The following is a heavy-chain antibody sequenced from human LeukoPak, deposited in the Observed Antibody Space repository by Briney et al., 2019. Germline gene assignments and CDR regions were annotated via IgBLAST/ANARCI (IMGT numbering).Heavy chain of an antibody. CDR1: GGSISSYY. CDR3: ARRVNYYGSGSYYFDP. CDR2: IYYSGST. V-gene: IGHV4-59*08. D-gene: IGHD3-10*01. Sequence: KSSETLSLTCTVSGGSISSYYWSWIRQPPGKGLEWIGYIYYSGSTNYNPSLKSRVTISVDTSKNQFSLKLSSVTAADTAVYYCARRVNYYGSGSYYFDPRGQGTLVTVSS. J-gene: IGHJ5*02.